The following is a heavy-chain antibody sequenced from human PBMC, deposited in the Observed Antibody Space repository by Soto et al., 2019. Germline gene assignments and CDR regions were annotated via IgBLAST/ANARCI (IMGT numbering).Heavy chain of an antibody. CDR2: ISGSGGST. CDR1: GFTFSSYA. Sequence: GGSLRLSCAASGFTFSSYAMSWVRQAPGKGLEWVSAISGSGGSTYYADSVKGRFTISRDNSKNTLYLQMNSLRAEDTAVYYCATHLLTKTNYDFWSGYHRYYHYYGMDVWGQGTTVTVSS. D-gene: IGHD3-3*01. J-gene: IGHJ6*02. V-gene: IGHV3-23*01. CDR3: ATHLLTKTNYDFWSGYHRYYHYYGMDV.